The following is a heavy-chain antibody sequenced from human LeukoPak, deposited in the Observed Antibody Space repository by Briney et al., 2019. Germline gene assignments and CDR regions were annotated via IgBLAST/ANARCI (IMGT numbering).Heavy chain of an antibody. V-gene: IGHV3-30*03. Sequence: GRSLRLSCAASGFTFSSYGMHWVRQAPGKGLEWVAVISYDGSNKYYADSVKGRFTISRDNAKNSLYLQMNSLRAEDTAVYYCASVDLIYSSSPYYFDYWGQGTLVTVSS. J-gene: IGHJ4*02. CDR1: GFTFSSYG. CDR3: ASVDLIYSSSPYYFDY. CDR2: ISYDGSNK. D-gene: IGHD6-6*01.